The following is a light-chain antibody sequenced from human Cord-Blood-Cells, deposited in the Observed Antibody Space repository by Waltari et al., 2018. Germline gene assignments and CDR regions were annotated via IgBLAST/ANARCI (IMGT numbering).Light chain of an antibody. CDR1: RSHIVSNT. CDR2: SNN. V-gene: IGLV1-44*01. CDR3: AAWDDSLNGVV. Sequence: QSVLTQPNSAFGAPRQRVTISCSECRSHIVSNTVHCYQQLPGTAPKLLIYSNNQRPSGVPDRFSGSKSGTSASLAISGLQSEDEADYYCAAWDDSLNGVVFGGGTKLTVL. J-gene: IGLJ2*01.